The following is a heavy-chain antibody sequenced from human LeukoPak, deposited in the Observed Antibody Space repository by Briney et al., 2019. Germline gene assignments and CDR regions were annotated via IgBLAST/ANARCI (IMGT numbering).Heavy chain of an antibody. Sequence: GGSLRLSCAASGFTFSSFGMHWVRQAPGKGLEWVAFIRYDGSNKYYADSVKGRFTISRDNAKNTLYLQMNSLRAEDTAAYYCAKIYAVVVPATIRSYYDSSGADYWGQGTLVTVSS. J-gene: IGHJ4*02. D-gene: IGHD2-2*02. V-gene: IGHV3-30*02. CDR3: AKIYAVVVPATIRSYYDSSGADY. CDR2: IRYDGSNK. CDR1: GFTFSSFG.